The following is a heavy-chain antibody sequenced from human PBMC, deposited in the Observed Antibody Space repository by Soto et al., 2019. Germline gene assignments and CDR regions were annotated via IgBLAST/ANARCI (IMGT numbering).Heavy chain of an antibody. CDR2: INAASGST. J-gene: IGHJ4*02. CDR3: ARDLAAGDH. D-gene: IGHD6-25*01. CDR1: GYTFTHYY. V-gene: IGHV1-46*01. Sequence: QVQLVQSGAEVKKPGASVKLSCRTSGYTFTHYYIHWVRQAPGQGLEWLGIINAASGSTNYAQDFQGRVTLTMDTSTTTVYRDLSDLRAEDTAIFDCARDLAAGDHWGQGTGVTVSS.